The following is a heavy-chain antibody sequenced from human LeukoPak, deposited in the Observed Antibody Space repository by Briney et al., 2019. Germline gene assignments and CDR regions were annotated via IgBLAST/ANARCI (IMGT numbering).Heavy chain of an antibody. J-gene: IGHJ4*02. Sequence: ASVKVSCKASGYTFTGYYIHWVRQAPGQGLEWMGWINPYSGATNYAQKFQGRVTMTRDTSISTAYMELNRLRFGDTDMYYCAPRFYTSSPIDYWGQGTLVAVSS. CDR1: GYTFTGYY. CDR3: APRFYTSSPIDY. D-gene: IGHD2-2*02. V-gene: IGHV1-2*02. CDR2: INPYSGAT.